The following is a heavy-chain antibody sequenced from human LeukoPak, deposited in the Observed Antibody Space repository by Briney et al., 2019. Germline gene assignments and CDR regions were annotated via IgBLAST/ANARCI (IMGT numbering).Heavy chain of an antibody. CDR3: AKSRGTYYYFDY. V-gene: IGHV3-23*01. CDR1: GFTFSTYA. D-gene: IGHD1-26*01. CDR2: ISGSGGST. J-gene: IGHJ4*02. Sequence: PGGSLRLSCAASGFTFSTYAMSWVRQAPGKGLEWVSAISGSGGSTYYADSVKGRFTISRDNSNNTLYLQMNSLRAEDTAVYYCAKSRGTYYYFDYWGQGTLVTVSS.